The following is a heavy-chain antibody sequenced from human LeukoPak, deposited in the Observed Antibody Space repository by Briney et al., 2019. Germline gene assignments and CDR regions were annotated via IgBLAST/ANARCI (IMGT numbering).Heavy chain of an antibody. D-gene: IGHD1-7*01. CDR2: INTNTGNP. CDR3: ASPDNWNYVRYYYYMDV. J-gene: IGHJ6*03. V-gene: IGHV7-4-1*02. Sequence: ASVKVSCKASGYTFTSYAMNWVRQAPGQGLEWMGWINTNTGNPTYAQGFTGRFVSSLDTSVSTAYLQISSLKAEDTAVYYCASPDNWNYVRYYYYMDVWGKGTTVTVSS. CDR1: GYTFTSYA.